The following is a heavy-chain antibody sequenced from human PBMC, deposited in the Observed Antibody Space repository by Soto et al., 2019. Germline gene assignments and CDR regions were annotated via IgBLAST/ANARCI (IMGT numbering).Heavy chain of an antibody. D-gene: IGHD3-22*01. CDR3: ARDMYHYDSSGYSRYFDL. CDR1: GYNFAKYG. Sequence: GASVKVSCKASGYNFAKYGITWVRQAPGQGLEWMGWISALNGQTNYAQKFQGRVTMTTDTSTTTAYMELRSLISDDTAVYYCARDMYHYDSSGYSRYFDLWGRGTLVTVSS. J-gene: IGHJ2*01. CDR2: ISALNGQT. V-gene: IGHV1-18*01.